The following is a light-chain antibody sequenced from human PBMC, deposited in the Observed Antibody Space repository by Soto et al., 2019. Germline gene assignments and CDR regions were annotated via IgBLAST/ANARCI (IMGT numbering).Light chain of an antibody. CDR2: DAS. CDR3: QQYDNLPLL. V-gene: IGKV1-33*01. J-gene: IGKJ2*01. CDR1: QDISNY. Sequence: DIQMTQSPSSLSASVGDRVTITCQASQDISNYLNWYQQKPGKAPKLLIYDASNSETGVPSRFSGSGSGTDFTFTISSLQPEDIATYYCQQYDNLPLLFGQGTKLEIK.